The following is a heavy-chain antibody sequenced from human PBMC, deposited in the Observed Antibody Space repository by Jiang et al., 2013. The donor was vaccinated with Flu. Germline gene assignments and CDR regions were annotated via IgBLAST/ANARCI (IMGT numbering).Heavy chain of an antibody. CDR1: GYTFSNYA. CDR2: INAVTGDP. J-gene: IGHJ4*02. V-gene: IGHV7-4-1*02. D-gene: IGHD1-1*01. Sequence: SGAEVKKPGASVKVSCKASGYTFSNYAINWVRQAPGQGLEWMGWINAVTGDPDYVQGFRGRFVFSLDNSVNTAYLQISNLKAEDTAVYYCARHHAGTDFDFWGQGTLVTVSS. CDR3: ARHHAGTDFDF.